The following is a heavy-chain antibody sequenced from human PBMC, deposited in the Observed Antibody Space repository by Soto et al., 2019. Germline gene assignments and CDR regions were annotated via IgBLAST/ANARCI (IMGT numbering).Heavy chain of an antibody. CDR1: GGTFSSYT. Sequence: QVQLVQSGAEVKKPGSSVKVSCKASGGTFSSYTISWVRQAPGQGLEWMGRIIPILGIANYAQKFQGRVTITADKSTSTASMELSSLRSEDTAVSYCARDDILTSPGAYYYGMDVWGQGTTVTVSS. D-gene: IGHD3-9*01. J-gene: IGHJ6*02. V-gene: IGHV1-69*02. CDR3: ARDDILTSPGAYYYGMDV. CDR2: IIPILGIA.